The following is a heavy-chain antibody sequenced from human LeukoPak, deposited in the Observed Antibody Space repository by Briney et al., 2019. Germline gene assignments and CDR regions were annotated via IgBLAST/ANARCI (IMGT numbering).Heavy chain of an antibody. D-gene: IGHD3-22*01. CDR1: GGSISSYY. CDR3: ARVYYDSSGYYPIDY. J-gene: IGHJ4*02. CDR2: IYYSGST. V-gene: IGHV4-59*01. Sequence: PSETLSLTCTVSGGSISSYYWSWIRQPPGKGLEWIGDIYYSGSTNYNPSLKSRVTISVDTSKNQFSLKLSSVTAADTAVYYCARVYYDSSGYYPIDYWGQGTLVTVSS.